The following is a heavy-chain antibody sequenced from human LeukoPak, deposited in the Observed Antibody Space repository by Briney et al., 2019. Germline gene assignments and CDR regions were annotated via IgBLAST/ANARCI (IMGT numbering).Heavy chain of an antibody. Sequence: GGSLRLSCAASGFTFSSYAMHWVRQAPGKGLEWVAVISYDGSNKYYADSVKGRFTISRDNSKNTLYLQMNSLRAEDTAVYYCAKKYYYDNSGTARGAMDVWGQGTTVTVSS. CDR1: GFTFSSYA. D-gene: IGHD3-22*01. CDR2: ISYDGSNK. CDR3: AKKYYYDNSGTARGAMDV. J-gene: IGHJ6*02. V-gene: IGHV3-30-3*02.